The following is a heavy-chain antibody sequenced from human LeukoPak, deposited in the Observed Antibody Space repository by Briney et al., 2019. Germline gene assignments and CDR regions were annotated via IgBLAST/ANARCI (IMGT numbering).Heavy chain of an antibody. J-gene: IGHJ4*02. V-gene: IGHV4-34*01. CDR2: INHSGST. CDR1: GGSFSGYY. D-gene: IGHD3-22*01. CDR3: ATRHDDSSGYPDY. Sequence: SETLSLTCAVYGGSFSGYYWSWIRQPPGKGLEWIGEINHSGSTNYNPSLKSRVTISVDTSKNQFSLKLSSVTAADTAVYYCATRHDDSSGYPDYWGQGTLVTVSS.